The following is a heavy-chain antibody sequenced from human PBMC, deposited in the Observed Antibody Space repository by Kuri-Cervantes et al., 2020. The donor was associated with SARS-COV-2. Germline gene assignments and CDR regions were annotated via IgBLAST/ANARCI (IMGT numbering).Heavy chain of an antibody. CDR1: GYTFTSYY. CDR3: ARDLHKADWGYGSGSYYNAKGSFQH. CDR2: INPSGGST. J-gene: IGHJ1*01. D-gene: IGHD3-10*01. V-gene: IGHV1-46*01. Sequence: ASVKVSCKASGYTFTSYYMHWVRQAPGQGLEWMGIINPSGGSTSYAQKLQGRVTMTRDTSTSTVYMELSSLRSEDTAVYYCARDLHKADWGYGSGSYYNAKGSFQHWGQGTLVTVSS.